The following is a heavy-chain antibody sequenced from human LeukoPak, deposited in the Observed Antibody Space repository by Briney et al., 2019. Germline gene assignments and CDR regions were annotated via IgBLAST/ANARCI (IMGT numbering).Heavy chain of an antibody. CDR1: GFTFDDYA. D-gene: IGHD3-10*01. J-gene: IGHJ4*02. CDR3: AKAAGYGSGSYSDY. CDR2: ISWNSDNI. Sequence: PGGSLRLSCAASGFTFDDYAMHWVRQAPGKGLEWVSGISWNSDNIGYADSVKGRFTISRDNAKNSLYLQMNSLRAEDTALYYCAKAAGYGSGSYSDYWGQGTLVTVSS. V-gene: IGHV3-9*01.